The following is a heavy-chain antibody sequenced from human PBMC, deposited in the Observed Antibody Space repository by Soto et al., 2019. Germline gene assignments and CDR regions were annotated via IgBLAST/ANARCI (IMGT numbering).Heavy chain of an antibody. CDR2: ISWDGGST. CDR1: GFTFDDYT. CDR3: AKERQQLTEHSAYFGF. J-gene: IGHJ4*02. Sequence: VQLVESGGVVVQPGGSLRLSCAASGFTFDDYTMHWVRQAPGKGLEWVSLISWDGGSTYYADSVKGRFTISRDNSKNYLYPQLNRLRTADTALYYCAKERQQLTEHSAYFGFWGQGHLVNLSS. D-gene: IGHD6-13*01. V-gene: IGHV3-43*01.